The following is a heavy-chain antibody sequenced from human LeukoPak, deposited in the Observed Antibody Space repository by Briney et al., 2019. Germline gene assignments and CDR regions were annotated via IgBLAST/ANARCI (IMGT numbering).Heavy chain of an antibody. CDR2: ISGSGGST. Sequence: GGSLRLSCAASGFTFSSYAMSWVRQAPGKGLEWVSAISGSGGSTYYADSVKGRFTISRDNSKNTLYLQMNSLRAEDTAVYYCAKGGGLPYFDISTGYSPNFDYRGQGTLVTVSS. CDR1: GFTFSSYA. J-gene: IGHJ4*02. CDR3: AKGGGLPYFDISTGYSPNFDY. V-gene: IGHV3-23*01. D-gene: IGHD3-9*01.